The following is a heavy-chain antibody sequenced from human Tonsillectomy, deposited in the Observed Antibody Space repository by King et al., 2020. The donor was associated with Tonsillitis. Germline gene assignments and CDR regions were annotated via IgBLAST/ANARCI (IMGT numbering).Heavy chain of an antibody. CDR1: GFTFSSYG. CDR3: AKSRSDYGGNSRIYYFDY. V-gene: IGHV3-30*18. J-gene: IGHJ4*02. CDR2: ISYDGSNK. Sequence: VQLVESGGGVVQPGRSLRLSCAASGFTFSSYGMHWVRQAPGKGLEWVAVISYDGSNKYYADSVKGRFTISRDNSKKTLYLQMNSLRAEDTALYYCAKSRSDYGGNSRIYYFDYWGQGTLVTVSS. D-gene: IGHD4-23*01.